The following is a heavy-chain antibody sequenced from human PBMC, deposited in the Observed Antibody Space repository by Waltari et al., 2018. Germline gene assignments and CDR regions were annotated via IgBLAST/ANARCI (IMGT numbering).Heavy chain of an antibody. CDR3: ATSVPGASGYFDF. CDR2: MNLNSGNT. Sequence: QVQLVQSGADVKKPGASVKVSCQASGHTVTNYDINWVRQASGQGLEWMGWMNLNSGNTGYGQKFQGRLTMTRSTSISTAYMELTSLRSEDTAVYYCATSVPGASGYFDFWGQGSLVTVSS. CDR1: GHTVTNYD. V-gene: IGHV1-8*01. D-gene: IGHD6-19*01. J-gene: IGHJ4*02.